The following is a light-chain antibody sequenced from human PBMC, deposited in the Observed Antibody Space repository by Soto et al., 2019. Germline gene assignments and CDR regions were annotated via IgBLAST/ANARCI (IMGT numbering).Light chain of an antibody. CDR1: SSDVGNYIY. J-gene: IGLJ2*01. CDR3: CSYAGSFTVI. V-gene: IGLV2-11*01. Sequence: QSALTQPRSVSGSPGQSVTISCTGTSSDVGNYIYVSWYRQHPGKAPKLMIYDVSKRPSGVPDRFSGSKSGNTASLTISGLQADDEADYYCCSYAGSFTVIFGGGTNLTVL. CDR2: DVS.